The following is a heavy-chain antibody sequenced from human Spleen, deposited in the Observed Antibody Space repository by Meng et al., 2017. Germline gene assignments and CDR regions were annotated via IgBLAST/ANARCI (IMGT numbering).Heavy chain of an antibody. CDR3: ARDEDISAAGKLFGDY. J-gene: IGHJ4*02. CDR1: GYTFPDYW. Sequence: QVWRVQSGAEVKKPGASVKGSCKASGYTFPDYWLHWVRRAPGQGLEWMGRINPKSGDTHYAQRFQGRVTMTGDTSISTAYMELSGLRSDDTAMYYCARDEDISAAGKLFGDYWGQGTLVTVSS. V-gene: IGHV1-2*06. CDR2: INPKSGDT. D-gene: IGHD6-13*01.